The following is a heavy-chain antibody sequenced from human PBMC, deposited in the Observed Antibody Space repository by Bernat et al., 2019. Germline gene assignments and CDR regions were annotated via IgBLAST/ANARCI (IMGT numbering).Heavy chain of an antibody. CDR2: ISSGGTGT. J-gene: IGHJ4*02. Sequence: RLSCTASGFIFSNYVMTWVRQAPGAGLEWVSAISSGGTGTFYPDSVKGRFTISRDNSKNTLYLQMNSLRAEDTAVDYCEKGTSDTNVFVDYWGQG. CDR3: EKGTSDTNVFVDY. V-gene: IGHV3-23*01. CDR1: GFIFSNYV. D-gene: IGHD2-8*01.